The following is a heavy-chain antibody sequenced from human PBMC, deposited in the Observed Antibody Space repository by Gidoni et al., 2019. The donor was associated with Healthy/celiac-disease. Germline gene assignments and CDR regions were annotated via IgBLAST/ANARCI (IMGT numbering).Heavy chain of an antibody. CDR2: INHSGST. V-gene: IGHV4-34*01. D-gene: IGHD3-22*01. CDR1: GGSFSGYY. J-gene: IGHJ6*02. Sequence: QVQLQQWGAGLLKPSETLSLTCAVYGGSFSGYYWSWIRQPPGKGLEWIGEINHSGSTNYNPSLKSRVTISVDTSKNQFSLKLSSVTAADTAVYYCARVSVGASGYRRYYYYGMDVWGQGTTVTVSS. CDR3: ARVSVGASGYRRYYYYGMDV.